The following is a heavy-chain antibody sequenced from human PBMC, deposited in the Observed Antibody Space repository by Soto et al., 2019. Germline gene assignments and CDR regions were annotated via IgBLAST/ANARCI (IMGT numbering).Heavy chain of an antibody. CDR3: AKDKAGTTRLAYYYGMDV. J-gene: IGHJ6*02. Sequence: PGGSLRLSCAASGFTFSSYAMSWVRQAPGKGLEWVSAIGGSGATTYYADSVKGRFTISRDNSKNTLYLQMHSLRAEDTAVCYCAKDKAGTTRLAYYYGMDVWGQGTTVTVSS. V-gene: IGHV3-23*01. D-gene: IGHD1-7*01. CDR1: GFTFSSYA. CDR2: IGGSGATT.